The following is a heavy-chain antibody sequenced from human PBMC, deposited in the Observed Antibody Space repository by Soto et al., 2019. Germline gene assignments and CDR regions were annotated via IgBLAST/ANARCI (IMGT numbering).Heavy chain of an antibody. CDR2: IYYSGST. CDR3: AREGRVYGSGSYYNRPFDY. V-gene: IGHV4-30-4*01. J-gene: IGHJ4*02. CDR1: GGSISSGDYY. D-gene: IGHD3-10*01. Sequence: SETLSLTCTVSGGSISSGDYYWSWIRQPPGKGLEWIGYIYYSGSTYYNPSLKSRVTISVGTSKNQFSLKLSSVTAADTAVYYCAREGRVYGSGSYYNRPFDYWGQGTLVTVSS.